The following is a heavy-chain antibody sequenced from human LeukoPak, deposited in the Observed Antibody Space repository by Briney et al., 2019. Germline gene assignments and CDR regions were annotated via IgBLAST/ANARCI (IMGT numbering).Heavy chain of an antibody. Sequence: SETLSLTCAVYGGSFSGYYWSWIRQPPGKGLEWIGEINHSGSTNYNPSLKSRVTISVDTSKNQFSLKLSSVTAADTAVYYCARGRKGLGVYSSSWYGDYWGQGTLVTVS. CDR3: ARGRKGLGVYSSSWYGDY. J-gene: IGHJ4*02. V-gene: IGHV4-34*01. CDR1: GGSFSGYY. D-gene: IGHD6-13*01. CDR2: INHSGST.